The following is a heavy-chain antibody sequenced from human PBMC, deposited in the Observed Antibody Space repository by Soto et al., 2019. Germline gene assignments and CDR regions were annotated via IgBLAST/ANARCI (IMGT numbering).Heavy chain of an antibody. CDR2: IKQDGSEK. CDR3: ARRGHITMVRGVIIRNYYYGMDV. CDR1: GFTFSSYW. J-gene: IGHJ6*02. Sequence: GGSLRLSCAASGFTFSSYWMSWVRQAPGKGLEWVANIKQDGSEKYFVDSVKGRFTISRDNAKNSLYLQMNSLRAEDTAVYYCARRGHITMVRGVIIRNYYYGMDVWGQGTTVTVSS. D-gene: IGHD3-10*01. V-gene: IGHV3-7*05.